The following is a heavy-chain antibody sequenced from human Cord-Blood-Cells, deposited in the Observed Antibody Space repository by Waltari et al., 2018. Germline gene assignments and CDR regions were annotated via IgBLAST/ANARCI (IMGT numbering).Heavy chain of an antibody. CDR3: ASGSYYFDY. J-gene: IGHJ4*02. CDR2: ISYDGSNK. CDR1: GFTFSSYG. V-gene: IGHV3-30*03. D-gene: IGHD1-26*01. Sequence: QVQLVESGGGVVQPGRSLRLSCAASGFTFSSYGMHWVRQAPGKGLEWVAVISYDGSNKYYADSVKGRFTISRDNSKNTLYLQMNSLRAEDTAVYYCASGSYYFDYWGQGTLVTVS.